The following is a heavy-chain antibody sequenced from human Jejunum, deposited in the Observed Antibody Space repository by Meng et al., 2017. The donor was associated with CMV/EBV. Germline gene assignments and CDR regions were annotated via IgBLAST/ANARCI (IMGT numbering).Heavy chain of an antibody. J-gene: IGHJ4*02. CDR1: GGAISASY. CDR2: IHNSGST. D-gene: IGHD6-19*01. V-gene: IGHV4-59*01. CDR3: ARGGDISETTAH. Sequence: CTVSGGAISASYWRWIRQSPGKGLEWIGYIHNSGSTQYTPSLKSRVTMSIDTSKNQFSLKLRSVTAADTAVYYCARGGDISETTAHWGQGRLVTVSS.